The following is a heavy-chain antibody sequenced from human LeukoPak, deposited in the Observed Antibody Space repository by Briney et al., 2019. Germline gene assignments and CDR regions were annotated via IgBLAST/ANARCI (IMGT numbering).Heavy chain of an antibody. CDR2: ISGTGDVS. CDR3: AKAFVPYYYGMDV. J-gene: IGHJ6*02. D-gene: IGHD2/OR15-2a*01. V-gene: IGHV3-23*01. Sequence: PGGSLRLSCATAGFSFSSYWMRWVRQAPGKGLEWVSSISGTGDVSKYADSVKGRFTISRDNSKNTLYLQVNSLRAEETAVYYCAKAFVPYYYGMDVWGQGTTVTVS. CDR1: GFSFSSYW.